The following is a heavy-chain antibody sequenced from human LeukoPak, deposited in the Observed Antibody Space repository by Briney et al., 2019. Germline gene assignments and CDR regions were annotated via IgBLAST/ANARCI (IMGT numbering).Heavy chain of an antibody. CDR2: ISAYNGNT. CDR3: ARSLNDYVWGSYRPDAFDI. V-gene: IGHV1-18*01. J-gene: IGHJ3*02. D-gene: IGHD3-16*02. CDR1: GCTFTSYG. Sequence: ASVKVSCKASGCTFTSYGISWVRQAPGQGLEWMGWISAYNGNTNYTQKFQGRVTMTTDTSTSTAYMELRSLRSDDTAVYYCARSLNDYVWGSYRPDAFDIWGQGTMVTVSS.